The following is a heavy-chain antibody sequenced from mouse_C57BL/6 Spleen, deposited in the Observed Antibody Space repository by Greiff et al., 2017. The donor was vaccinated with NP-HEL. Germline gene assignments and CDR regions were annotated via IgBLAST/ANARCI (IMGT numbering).Heavy chain of an antibody. CDR2: IYPRSGNT. CDR3: ARSDGSSHWYFDV. CDR1: GYTFTSYG. J-gene: IGHJ1*03. D-gene: IGHD1-1*01. Sequence: QVQLQQSGAELARPGASVKLSCKASGYTFTSYGISWVKQRTGQGLEWIGEIYPRSGNTYYNEKFKGKATLTADKSSSTAYMELRSLTSEDSAVYFCARSDGSSHWYFDVWGTGTTVTVSS. V-gene: IGHV1-81*01.